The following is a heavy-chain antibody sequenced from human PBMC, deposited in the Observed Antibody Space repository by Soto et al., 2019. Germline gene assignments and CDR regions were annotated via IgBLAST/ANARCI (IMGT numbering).Heavy chain of an antibody. CDR3: ARDGPVRRSGVMDV. CDR1: GFTFSSSS. J-gene: IGHJ6*02. CDR2: ISSSSSYI. Sequence: AWSLRISCAASGFTFSSSSVNGVLQTPGKGLEWVSSISSSSSYIYYADSVKGRFTISRDNAKNSLYLQMNSLRAEDTAVYYCARDGPVRRSGVMDVWGQGTTVTVSS. D-gene: IGHD3-10*01. V-gene: IGHV3-21*01.